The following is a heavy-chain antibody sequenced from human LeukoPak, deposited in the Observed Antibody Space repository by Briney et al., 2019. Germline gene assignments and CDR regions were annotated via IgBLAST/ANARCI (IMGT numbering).Heavy chain of an antibody. CDR1: GYTFTGYY. Sequence: ASVKVSCKASGYTFTGYYMHWVRQAPGQGLEWMGWINPNSGGTNYTQKFQGWVTMTRDTSISTAYMELSSLRSDDTAVYYCARDLYSSGWTNAFDIWGQGTMVAVSS. CDR3: ARDLYSSGWTNAFDI. CDR2: INPNSGGT. V-gene: IGHV1-2*04. J-gene: IGHJ3*02. D-gene: IGHD6-19*01.